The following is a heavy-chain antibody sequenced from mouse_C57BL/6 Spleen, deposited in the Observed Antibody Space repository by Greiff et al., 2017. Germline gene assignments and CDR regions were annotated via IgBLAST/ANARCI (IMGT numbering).Heavy chain of an antibody. V-gene: IGHV1-26*01. J-gene: IGHJ4*01. D-gene: IGHD2-2*01. CDR3: ARSRGYYGYDDYYAMDY. Sequence: VQLQQSGPELVKPGASVKISCKASGYTFTDYYMNWVKQSHGKSLEWIGDINPNNGGTSYNQKFKGKATLTVDKSSSTAYMELRSLTSEDSAVYYCARSRGYYGYDDYYAMDYWGQGTSVTVSS. CDR2: INPNNGGT. CDR1: GYTFTDYY.